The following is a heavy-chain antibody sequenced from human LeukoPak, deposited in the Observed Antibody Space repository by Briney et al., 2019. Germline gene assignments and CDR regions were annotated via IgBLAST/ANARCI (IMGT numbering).Heavy chain of an antibody. J-gene: IGHJ5*02. CDR2: ISAYNGKT. CDR3: ARVIADIVVVVAATRGSYFDP. Sequence: ASVKVSCKASGYTFTSYGISWVRQAPGQGLEWMGWISAYNGKTNYAQKLQGRDTMTTDTSTSTAYMELRSLRSDDTAVYYCARVIADIVVVVAATRGSYFDPWGQGTLVTVSS. V-gene: IGHV1-18*01. CDR1: GYTFTSYG. D-gene: IGHD2-15*01.